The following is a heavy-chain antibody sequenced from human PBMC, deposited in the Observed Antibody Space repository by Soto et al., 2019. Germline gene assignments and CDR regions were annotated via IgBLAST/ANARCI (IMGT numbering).Heavy chain of an antibody. V-gene: IGHV4-4*07. Sequence: QVQLLESGPGLVKPSETLSLTCTVSDDSITSYYWSWIRQSAGKGLEWIGRIYTSGSANYNPSLKSRVTMSVDTSKNQFSLKLSSVTAADTAVYYCARDQAGGSYYYGMDVWGQVTTVTVSS. CDR1: DDSITSYY. D-gene: IGHD1-26*01. J-gene: IGHJ6*02. CDR3: ARDQAGGSYYYGMDV. CDR2: IYTSGSA.